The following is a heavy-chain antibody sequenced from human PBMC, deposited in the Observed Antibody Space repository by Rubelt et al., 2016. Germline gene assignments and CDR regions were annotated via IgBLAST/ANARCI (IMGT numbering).Heavy chain of an antibody. CDR1: GGSFSGYY. J-gene: IGHJ4*02. D-gene: IGHD2-2*01. Sequence: QVQLQQWGAGLLKPSETLSLTCAVYGGSFSGYYWSWIRQPPGKGLEWIGSIYHSGSTYYNPSLKSGVTISVDTSENQFSLKLSSVTAADTAVYYCARVISSVVPAAVDYWGQGTLVTVSS. V-gene: IGHV4-34*01. CDR3: ARVISSVVPAAVDY. CDR2: IYHSGST.